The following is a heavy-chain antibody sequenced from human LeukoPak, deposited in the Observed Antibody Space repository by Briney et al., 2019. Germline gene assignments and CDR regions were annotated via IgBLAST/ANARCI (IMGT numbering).Heavy chain of an antibody. J-gene: IGHJ3*01. Sequence: GGSLRLSCAASGFTFSSYWMTWVRQAPGKGLAWVANIKQDGSEKYYVDSVKGRFTISRDNAKNSLYLQMNSLRAEDTAVYYCARVNPLMAPGALGVWGQGTMVAVSS. CDR3: ARVNPLMAPGALGV. V-gene: IGHV3-7*01. D-gene: IGHD2-8*01. CDR1: GFTFSSYW. CDR2: IKQDGSEK.